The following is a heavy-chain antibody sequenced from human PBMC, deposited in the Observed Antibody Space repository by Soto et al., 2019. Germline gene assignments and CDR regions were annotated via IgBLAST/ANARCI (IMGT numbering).Heavy chain of an antibody. CDR1: GYTFTNYY. D-gene: IGHD3-16*01. CDR3: ARGGTDLPTIGSFDY. CDR2: IHYSGATP. V-gene: IGHV1-46*01. J-gene: IGHJ4*02. Sequence: ASVKVSCRASGYTFTNYYMHWVRQAPGQGLEWMGVIHYSGATPTYAQKFQGRVTMARDTSTSTVYVELSSLTSEDTDVYYCARGGTDLPTIGSFDYFGQGTLVT.